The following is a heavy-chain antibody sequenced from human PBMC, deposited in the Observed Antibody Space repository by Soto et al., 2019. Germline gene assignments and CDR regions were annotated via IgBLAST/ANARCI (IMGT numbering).Heavy chain of an antibody. D-gene: IGHD3-10*01. V-gene: IGHV3-30*18. CDR3: AKGGAILWFGEPEYYFDY. CDR1: GFTFSSYG. CDR2: ISYDGSNK. Sequence: GGSLRLSCAASGFTFSSYGMHWVRQAPGKGLEWVAVISYDGSNKYYADSVKGRFTISRDNSKNTLYLQMNSLRAEDTAVYYCAKGGAILWFGEPEYYFDYWGQGTLVTVSS. J-gene: IGHJ4*02.